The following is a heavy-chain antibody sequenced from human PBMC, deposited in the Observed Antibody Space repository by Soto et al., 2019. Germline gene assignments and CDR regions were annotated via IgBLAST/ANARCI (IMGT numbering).Heavy chain of an antibody. CDR1: GGSINNYY. CDR2: IYYRGST. CDR3: AIFMGNSVAPTYFDC. J-gene: IGHJ4*02. V-gene: IGHV4-59*01. D-gene: IGHD5-12*01. Sequence: PSETLSLTCTVSGGSINNYYWSWIRQPPGKGLEWIGYIYYRGSTNYNPSLKSRVTISVDTSKNQFSLKLSSVTTADTAVYYCAIFMGNSVAPTYFDCWGQGTLVTVSS.